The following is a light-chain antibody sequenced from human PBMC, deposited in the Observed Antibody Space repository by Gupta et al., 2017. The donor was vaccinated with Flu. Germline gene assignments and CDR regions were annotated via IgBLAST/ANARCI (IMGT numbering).Light chain of an antibody. Sequence: EIVLTQPPATLSLSPGERATLSCRASQSVSSYLAWYQQKPGQAPRLLIYDASNRATGIPARFSGSGSGTDFTLTISSLEPEDFAVYYCQQRSNWRGTFGQGTKLEIK. CDR1: QSVSSY. J-gene: IGKJ2*02. V-gene: IGKV3-11*01. CDR2: DAS. CDR3: QQRSNWRGT.